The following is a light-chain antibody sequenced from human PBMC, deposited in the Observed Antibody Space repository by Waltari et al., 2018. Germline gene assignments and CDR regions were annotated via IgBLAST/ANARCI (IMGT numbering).Light chain of an antibody. CDR2: MLV. CDR3: MQRLEFPYT. Sequence: DIVMTQTPLSLPVSPGEPASISCSSSHSLKISDDGYIYLAWFLQRPGQSPRLLIHMLVYRASGVPDRFSGTGSGRNFSLRISRVEADDVGDYYCMQRLEFPYTFGQGTRL. V-gene: IGKV2-40*01. J-gene: IGKJ2*01. CDR1: HSLKISDDGYIY.